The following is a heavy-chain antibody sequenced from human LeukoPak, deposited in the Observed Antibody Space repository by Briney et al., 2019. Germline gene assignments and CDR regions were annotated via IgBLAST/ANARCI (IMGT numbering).Heavy chain of an antibody. V-gene: IGHV3-30*04. Sequence: GGSLRLSCAASGFTFSSYAMHWVRQAPGKGLEWVAVISYDGSNKYYADSVKGRFTISRDNSKNTLYLQMNSLRAEDTAVYYCARVNGDYVSGYFDYWGQGTLVTVSS. CDR3: ARVNGDYVSGYFDY. CDR2: ISYDGSNK. J-gene: IGHJ4*02. CDR1: GFTFSSYA. D-gene: IGHD4-17*01.